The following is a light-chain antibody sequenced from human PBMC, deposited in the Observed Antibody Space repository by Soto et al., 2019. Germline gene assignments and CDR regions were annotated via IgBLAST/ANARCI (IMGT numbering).Light chain of an antibody. V-gene: IGKV3-15*01. CDR1: QSVSSK. Sequence: EIVMTQSPATLSVSPGERATLSCRASQSVSSKLVWYQQKPGQAPRLLIYSASTRATGIPARFSGSGSGTEFTLTISSLQSEDFAVYYCQQYNNWPQTFGQGTKVDIK. J-gene: IGKJ1*01. CDR3: QQYNNWPQT. CDR2: SAS.